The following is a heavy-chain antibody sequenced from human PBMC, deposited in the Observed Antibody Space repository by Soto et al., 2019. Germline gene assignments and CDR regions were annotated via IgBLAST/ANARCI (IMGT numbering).Heavy chain of an antibody. CDR1: GGTFSSYA. CDR3: ARDLFFGVVIIQDYYYYGMDV. J-gene: IGHJ6*02. V-gene: IGHV1-69*06. Sequence: ASVKVSCKASGGTFSSYAISWVRQAPGQGLEWMGGIIPIFGTANYAQKFQGRVTITADKSTSTAYMELSSLRSEDTAVYYCARDLFFGVVIIQDYYYYGMDVWGQGTTVTVSS. D-gene: IGHD3-3*01. CDR2: IIPIFGTA.